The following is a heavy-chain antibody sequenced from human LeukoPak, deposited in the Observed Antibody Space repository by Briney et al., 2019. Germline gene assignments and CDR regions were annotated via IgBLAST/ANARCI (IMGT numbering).Heavy chain of an antibody. Sequence: GGSLRLSCAASGFTFTDYSMNWVRQAPGKGLEWVSSISPSGSYIYYADSVKGRFTISRDNAKNSLYLQMNSLRAEDTAVYYCARECNYDFWSGYGYWGQGTLVTVSS. CDR2: ISPSGSYI. CDR3: ARECNYDFWSGYGY. J-gene: IGHJ4*02. CDR1: GFTFTDYS. V-gene: IGHV3-21*01. D-gene: IGHD3-3*01.